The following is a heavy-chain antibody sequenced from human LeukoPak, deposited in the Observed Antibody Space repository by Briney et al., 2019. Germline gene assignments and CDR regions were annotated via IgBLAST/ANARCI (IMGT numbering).Heavy chain of an antibody. J-gene: IGHJ4*02. Sequence: PGGSLRLSCAASGFTFSSYSMNWVRQGPGKGLEWVSAISVSGNTYHADSVKGRFTISRDNAKDSLYLQMNSLRAEDTAVYYCARDHTYYYDSSGYYDDYWGQGTLVTVSS. V-gene: IGHV3-21*04. CDR3: ARDHTYYYDSSGYYDDY. CDR1: GFTFSSYS. D-gene: IGHD3-22*01. CDR2: ISVSGNT.